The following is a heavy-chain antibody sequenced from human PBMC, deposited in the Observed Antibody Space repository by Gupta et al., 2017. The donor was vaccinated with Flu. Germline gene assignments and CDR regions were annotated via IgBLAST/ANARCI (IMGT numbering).Heavy chain of an antibody. D-gene: IGHD4-11*01. CDR1: NASLGGSY. J-gene: IGHJ5*02. V-gene: IGHV4-34*01. CDR3: TRLGGFTVGYNWFDP. CDR2: VDHSGGT. Sequence: QVQLQQWSAGLLQPSEHLSVTWAGYNASLGGSYWSWVRQPPGKGTEWSGGVDHSGGTNYNPSFKSRVTMSVDTSKNQFSLNLYSVTAADTAIYYCTRLGGFTVGYNWFDPWGQGTLVTVSS.